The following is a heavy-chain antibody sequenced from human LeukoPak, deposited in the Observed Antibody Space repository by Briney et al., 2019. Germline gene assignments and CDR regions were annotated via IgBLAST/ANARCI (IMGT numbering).Heavy chain of an antibody. J-gene: IGHJ4*02. CDR1: GYSFTSYW. CDR3: ARHVRGGYNKYVTPFDY. V-gene: IGHV5-51*01. D-gene: IGHD5-24*01. Sequence: GESLKISCKGSGYSFTSYWIGWVRQMPGKGLEGMGIIYPGDSDTRYSPSFQGQVTISADKSISTAYLQWSSLKASDTAMYYCARHVRGGYNKYVTPFDYWGQGTLVTVSS. CDR2: IYPGDSDT.